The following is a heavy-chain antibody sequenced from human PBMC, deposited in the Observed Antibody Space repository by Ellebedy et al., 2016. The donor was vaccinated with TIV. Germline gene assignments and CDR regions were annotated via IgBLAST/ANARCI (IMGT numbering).Heavy chain of an antibody. V-gene: IGHV3-23*01. CDR3: ARDPVGVGPAFDI. CDR1: GLTFSNYA. CDR2: ITSSGDST. D-gene: IGHD4-23*01. Sequence: GESLKISCAASGLTFSNYAMNWVRQAPGKGLEWVSGITSSGDSTYYADSVKGRFAISRDNSKNTVYLQMNSLRAEDTAVYYCARDPVGVGPAFDIWGQGTMVTVSS. J-gene: IGHJ3*02.